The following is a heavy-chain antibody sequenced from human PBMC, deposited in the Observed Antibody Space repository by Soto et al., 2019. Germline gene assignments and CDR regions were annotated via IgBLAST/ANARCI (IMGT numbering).Heavy chain of an antibody. J-gene: IGHJ4*02. CDR1: GFTFSSYA. D-gene: IGHD3-22*01. CDR3: AKSRAGYYDSSGYPFPFDY. Sequence: EVQLLESGGGLVQPGGSPRLSCAASGFTFSSYAMSWVRQAPGKGLEWVSAISGSGGSTYYADSVKGRFTISRDNSKNTLYLQMNSLRAEDTAVYYCAKSRAGYYDSSGYPFPFDYWGQGTLVTVSS. CDR2: ISGSGGST. V-gene: IGHV3-23*01.